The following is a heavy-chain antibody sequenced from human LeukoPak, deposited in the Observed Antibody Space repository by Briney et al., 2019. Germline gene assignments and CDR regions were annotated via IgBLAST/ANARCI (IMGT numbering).Heavy chain of an antibody. V-gene: IGHV1-18*01. CDR1: GYTFTSYG. CDR3: ARGGKAYYYDSSGYYYYYYHDY. D-gene: IGHD3-22*01. J-gene: IGHJ4*02. CDR2: ISAYNGNT. Sequence: GASVKVSCKASGYTFTSYGISWVRQAPGQGLEWMGWISAYNGNTNYAQKFQGRVTMTRDTSISTAYMELSRLRSDDTAVYYCARGGKAYYYDSSGYYYYYYHDYWGQGTLVTVSS.